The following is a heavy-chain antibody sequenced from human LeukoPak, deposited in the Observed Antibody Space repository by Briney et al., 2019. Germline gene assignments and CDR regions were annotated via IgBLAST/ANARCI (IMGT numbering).Heavy chain of an antibody. CDR3: ARLAGSSSSDY. V-gene: IGHV4-4*09. D-gene: IGHD6-6*01. J-gene: IGHJ4*02. Sequence: PSETLSLTCTVSGGSISSDYWSWIRQPPGKGLEWIGYIYTSGSINYNPSLKSRVTISLDMSKNQFSLKLSSVTAADMAVYYCARLAGSSSSDYWGQGTLVTVSS. CDR2: IYTSGSI. CDR1: GGSISSDY.